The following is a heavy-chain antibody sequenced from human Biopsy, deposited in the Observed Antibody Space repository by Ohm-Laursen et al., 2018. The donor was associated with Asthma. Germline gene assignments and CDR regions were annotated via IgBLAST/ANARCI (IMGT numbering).Heavy chain of an antibody. CDR1: GFTFDNYT. V-gene: IGHV3-30*04. CDR3: ARGGLHYYEYYGMDV. J-gene: IGHJ6*02. D-gene: IGHD2-21*02. CDR2: ISYDGRNT. Sequence: SLRLSCSASGFTFDNYTMHWVRQAPGKGLEWVTIISYDGRNTCYADSVEGRFTNSRDNSKNTLFLQMSSLRPEDTAVYYCARGGLHYYEYYGMDVWGQGTTVTVSS.